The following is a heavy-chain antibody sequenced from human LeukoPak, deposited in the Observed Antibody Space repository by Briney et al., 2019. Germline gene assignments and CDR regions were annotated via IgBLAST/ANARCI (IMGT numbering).Heavy chain of an antibody. CDR3: ATPSLYTWEPLYDY. D-gene: IGHD1-26*01. Sequence: ASVKVSCKVSGYTLTELSMHWVRQAPGKGLEWMGGFDPEDGETIYAQKFQGRVTMTEDTSTDTAYMELSSLRSEDTAVYYCATPSLYTWEPLYDYWGQGTLVTVSS. J-gene: IGHJ4*02. CDR2: FDPEDGET. V-gene: IGHV1-24*01. CDR1: GYTLTELS.